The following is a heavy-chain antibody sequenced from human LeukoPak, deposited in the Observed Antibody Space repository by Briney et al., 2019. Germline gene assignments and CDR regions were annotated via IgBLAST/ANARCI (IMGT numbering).Heavy chain of an antibody. CDR3: ARNTELRYFDWSPLYYYYGMDV. V-gene: IGHV1-69*13. J-gene: IGHJ6*02. D-gene: IGHD3-9*01. CDR1: GGTFSSYA. CDR2: IIPIFGTA. Sequence: GASVKVSCKASGGTFSSYAISWVRQAPGQGLEWMGGIIPIFGTANYAQKFQGRVTITADESTSTAYMELSSLRSEDTAVYYCARNTELRYFDWSPLYYYYGMDVWGQGTTVTVSS.